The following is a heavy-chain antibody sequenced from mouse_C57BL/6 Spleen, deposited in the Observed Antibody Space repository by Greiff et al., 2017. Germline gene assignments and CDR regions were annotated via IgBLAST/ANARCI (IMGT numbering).Heavy chain of an antibody. CDR2: ISDGGSYT. D-gene: IGHD1-1*01. J-gene: IGHJ2*01. V-gene: IGHV5-4*01. CDR3: ARDDYGSSYDYFDY. Sequence: EVMLVESGGGLVKPGGSLKLSCAASGFTFSSYAMSWVRQTPEKRLEWVATISDGGSYTYYPDNVKGRFTISRDNAKNNLYLQMSHLKSEDTAMYYCARDDYGSSYDYFDYWGQGTTLTVSS. CDR1: GFTFSSYA.